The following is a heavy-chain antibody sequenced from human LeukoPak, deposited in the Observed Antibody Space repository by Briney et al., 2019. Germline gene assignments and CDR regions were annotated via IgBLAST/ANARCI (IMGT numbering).Heavy chain of an antibody. CDR2: IIPILGIA. D-gene: IGHD1-26*01. J-gene: IGHJ4*02. V-gene: IGHV1-69*04. CDR1: GCTFSSYA. CDR3: ARVAGTHGGYS. Sequence: ASVKVSCKASGCTFSSYAISWVRQAPGQGLEWMGRIIPILGIANYAQKFQGRVTITADKSTSTAYMELSGLRSEDTAVYYCARVAGTHGGYSWGQGALVTVSS.